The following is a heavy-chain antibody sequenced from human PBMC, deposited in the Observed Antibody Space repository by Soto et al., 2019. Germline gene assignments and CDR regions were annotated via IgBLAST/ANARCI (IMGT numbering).Heavy chain of an antibody. CDR3: ANHRGSGSPLYYKMDV. D-gene: IGHD3-10*01. CDR1: GFTFFNYA. Sequence: EVQLLEYGGALVQPGGSLRLSCTASGFTFFNYAMSWVRQAPGMGLEWVAVIRDTGGTPFYAPSVNGRFTVSRDDSNNTPELQVNRLGAEDSAVYYCANHRGSGSPLYYKMDVWGLGTTVTVSS. CDR2: IRDTGGTP. J-gene: IGHJ6*02. V-gene: IGHV3-23*01.